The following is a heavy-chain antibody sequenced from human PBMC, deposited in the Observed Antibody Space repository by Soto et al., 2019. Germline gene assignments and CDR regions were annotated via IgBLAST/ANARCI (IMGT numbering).Heavy chain of an antibody. V-gene: IGHV1-18*04. D-gene: IGHD2-2*01. CDR2: ISAYNGNT. Sequence: ASVKVSCKASGYTFTSYYMHWVRQAPGQGLEWMGWISAYNGNTNYAQKLQGRVTMTTDTSTSTAYMELRSLRSDDTAVYYCARVEYVVVPAAIAPGYYYYMDVWGKGTTVTVSS. J-gene: IGHJ6*03. CDR3: ARVEYVVVPAAIAPGYYYYMDV. CDR1: GYTFTSYY.